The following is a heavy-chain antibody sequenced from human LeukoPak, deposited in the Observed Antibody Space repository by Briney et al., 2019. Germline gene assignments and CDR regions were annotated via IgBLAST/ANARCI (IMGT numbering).Heavy chain of an antibody. D-gene: IGHD1-26*01. V-gene: IGHV3-23*01. Sequence: GRSLRLSCAASGFTFSSYGMHWVRQAPGKGLEWVSAISGNSVDTYYADSVKGRFTISRDNSKNTLYLQMNSLRAEDTALYYCAKAWPELRDEDWGRGTLVTVSS. J-gene: IGHJ4*02. CDR2: ISGNSVDT. CDR3: AKAWPELRDED. CDR1: GFTFSSYG.